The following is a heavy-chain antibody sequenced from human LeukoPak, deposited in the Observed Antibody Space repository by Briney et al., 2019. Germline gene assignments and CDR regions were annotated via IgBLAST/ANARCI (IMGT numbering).Heavy chain of an antibody. V-gene: IGHV4-31*03. CDR2: INYSGST. Sequence: SETLSLTCTVSGGSISSGGYYWSWIRQHPGKGLEWIGYINYSGSTYYNPSLKSRVTISVDTSKNQFSLKLSSVTAADTAVYYCARGHDSSGYYPDWGQGTLVTVSS. CDR1: GGSISSGGYY. D-gene: IGHD3-22*01. J-gene: IGHJ4*02. CDR3: ARGHDSSGYYPD.